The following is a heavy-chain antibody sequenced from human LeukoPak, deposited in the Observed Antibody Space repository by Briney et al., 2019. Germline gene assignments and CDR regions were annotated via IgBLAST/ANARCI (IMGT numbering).Heavy chain of an antibody. D-gene: IGHD2-2*01. CDR2: IIPIFGTA. CDR1: EGTFSSYA. V-gene: IGHV1-69*05. Sequence: ASVKVSCKASEGTFSSYAISWVRQAPGQGLEWMGGIIPIFGTANYAQKFQGRVTITTDESTSTAYMELSSLRSEDTAVYYCARVTRDCSSTSCPSDYYYYYMDVWGKGTTVTVSS. J-gene: IGHJ6*03. CDR3: ARVTRDCSSTSCPSDYYYYYMDV.